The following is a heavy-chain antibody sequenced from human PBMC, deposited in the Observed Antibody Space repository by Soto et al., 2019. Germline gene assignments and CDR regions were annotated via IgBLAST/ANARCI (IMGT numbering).Heavy chain of an antibody. D-gene: IGHD6-19*01. CDR3: ARGWQSAFDI. J-gene: IGHJ3*02. V-gene: IGHV3-23*01. Sequence: PGGSLRLSCAASGFTFSSYAMSWVRQAPEKGLEWVSAIYRGGSTYYANSVTGRFTISRDTSLHLQMNSLKTEDTAIYYCARGWQSAFDIRGQGTMVTVSS. CDR2: IYRGGST. CDR1: GFTFSSYA.